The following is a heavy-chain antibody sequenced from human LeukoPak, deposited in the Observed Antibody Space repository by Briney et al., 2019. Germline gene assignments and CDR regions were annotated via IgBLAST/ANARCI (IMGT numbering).Heavy chain of an antibody. CDR3: ARERGYSSFDY. CDR1: AFTFSNYW. CDR2: IKEGGSEI. D-gene: IGHD4-23*01. J-gene: IGHJ4*02. Sequence: GGSLRLSCVASAFTFSNYWMCWVRQAPGKGLEWVAHIKEGGSEINYVVSVKGRYTISSDNAQNSLYLQMNRPGVEDTAGDYCARERGYSSFDYWGQGTLVTVSS. V-gene: IGHV3-7*01.